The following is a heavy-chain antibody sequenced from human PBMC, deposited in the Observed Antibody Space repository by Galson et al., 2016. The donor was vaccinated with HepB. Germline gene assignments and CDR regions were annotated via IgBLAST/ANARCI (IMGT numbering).Heavy chain of an antibody. D-gene: IGHD1-1*01. CDR2: LLASGGTT. CDR1: GFTFNTYA. Sequence: SLRLSCAASGFTFNTYAMSWVRQAPGKGLEWVSTLLASGGTTYYSDSVKGRFTISRDNSKNTLYLQMNSLRDEDTAVYHCAKGQTGTTGPVEYWGQGTLVTVSS. V-gene: IGHV3-23*01. J-gene: IGHJ4*02. CDR3: AKGQTGTTGPVEY.